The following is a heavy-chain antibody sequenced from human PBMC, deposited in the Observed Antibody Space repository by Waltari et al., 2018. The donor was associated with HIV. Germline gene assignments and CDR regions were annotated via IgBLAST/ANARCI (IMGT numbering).Heavy chain of an antibody. J-gene: IGHJ4*01. V-gene: IGHV3-48*02. Sequence: EVQLVESGGDLAQPGGSLRLSCATSGLSFSRYSMNWGRQAPGKGLDWISYISSSSNRIYYADSVKGRFTISRDNDKNSLYLLMNSLRDEDTAVYYCVAAGDYWGHGTLVTVSP. CDR2: ISSSSNRI. CDR1: GLSFSRYS. CDR3: VAAGDY.